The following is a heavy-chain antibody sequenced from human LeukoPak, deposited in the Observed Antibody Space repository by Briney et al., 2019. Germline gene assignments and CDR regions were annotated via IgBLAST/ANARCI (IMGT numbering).Heavy chain of an antibody. D-gene: IGHD6-19*01. V-gene: IGHV3-23*01. CDR3: AKGTSSSGWYY. Sequence: GGSLRLSCAASGFTFSSYAMSWVRQAPGKGLEWVSAISGSGGSTYYTDSVEGRFTISRDNSKNTLYLQMNSLRAEDTAVYYCAKGTSSSGWYYWGQGTLVTVSS. CDR1: GFTFSSYA. CDR2: ISGSGGST. J-gene: IGHJ4*02.